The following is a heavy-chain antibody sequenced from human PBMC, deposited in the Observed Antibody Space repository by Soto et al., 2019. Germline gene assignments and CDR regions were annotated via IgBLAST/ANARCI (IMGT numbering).Heavy chain of an antibody. J-gene: IGHJ4*02. V-gene: IGHV3-30*03. CDR2: ISDDGSDK. CDR3: VGGQYYFDY. Sequence: QEQLVESGGGVVQPGRSLRLSCAASGFPFTSYGMHWVREGPEKGLEWVAIISDDGSDKYYADSVKGRFTISRDNSKNTLYLQMNRLRPEETALYYCVGGQYYFDYRGQGTLVIVSS. D-gene: IGHD3-10*01. CDR1: GFPFTSYG.